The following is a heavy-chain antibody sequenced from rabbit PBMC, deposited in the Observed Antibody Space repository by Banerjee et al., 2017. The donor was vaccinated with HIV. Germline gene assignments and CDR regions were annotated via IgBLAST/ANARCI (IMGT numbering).Heavy chain of an antibody. V-gene: IGHV1S47*01. Sequence: QQQLEESGGGLVKPGGTLTLTCKASGFDFSSYGVSWVRQAPGKGLEWIGYIDPVFGSTIYASWVNGRFTISSHNAQNTLYLQLNSLTAADTATYFCARTYGLWGPGTLVTVS. D-gene: IGHD3-1*01. CDR1: GFDFSSYG. J-gene: IGHJ6*01. CDR2: IDPVFGST. CDR3: ARTYGL.